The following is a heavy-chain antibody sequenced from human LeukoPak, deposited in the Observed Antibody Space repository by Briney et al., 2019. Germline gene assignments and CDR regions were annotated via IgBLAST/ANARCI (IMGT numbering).Heavy chain of an antibody. CDR2: INTNTGNP. D-gene: IGHD2-15*01. CDR3: ARGGYPYLSTWYSDY. V-gene: IGHV7-4-1*02. Sequence: ASVRVSCKASGYTFTSRAINWVRQAPGQGLEWMGWINTNTGNPTYAQGFTGRFVFSLDTSVSTAYLQISSLKAEDTAMYYCARGGYPYLSTWYSDYWGQGTLVTVSS. CDR1: GYTFTSRA. J-gene: IGHJ4*02.